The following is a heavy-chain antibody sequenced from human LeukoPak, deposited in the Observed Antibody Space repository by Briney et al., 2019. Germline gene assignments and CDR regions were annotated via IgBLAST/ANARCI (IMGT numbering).Heavy chain of an antibody. CDR2: ISSSSSYI. J-gene: IGHJ6*03. Sequence: GGSLRLSCAASGFTFSSYSMNWVRQAPGKGLEWVSSISSSSSYIYYADSVKGRFTISRDNAKNSLYLQMNSLRAEDTAVYYCARDPNYDFWSGYLNYYYMDVWAKGPRSPSP. CDR1: GFTFSSYS. V-gene: IGHV3-21*01. D-gene: IGHD3-3*01. CDR3: ARDPNYDFWSGYLNYYYMDV.